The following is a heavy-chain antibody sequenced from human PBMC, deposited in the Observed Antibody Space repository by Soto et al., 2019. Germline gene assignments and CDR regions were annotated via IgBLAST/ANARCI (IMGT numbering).Heavy chain of an antibody. D-gene: IGHD6-25*01. Sequence: QVQLEQSGPEVQRPGTSVKVSCKASGGAFGRYSVSWVRQAPGQGLEWIGGVIPVFNTSNYSLKFQGRVAISADESTRTVFRELRSLRSEDTALYHCARGDEMTAVPIFEYWGKGTLVTFSS. J-gene: IGHJ4*02. CDR2: VIPVFNTS. V-gene: IGHV1-69*01. CDR1: GGAFGRYS. CDR3: ARGDEMTAVPIFEY.